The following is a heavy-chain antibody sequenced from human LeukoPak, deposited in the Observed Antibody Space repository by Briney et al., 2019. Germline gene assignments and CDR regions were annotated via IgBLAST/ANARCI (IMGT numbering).Heavy chain of an antibody. J-gene: IGHJ4*02. CDR1: GFTFSSYA. CDR2: ISYDGSNK. CDR3: AKEGDGSGPDDY. V-gene: IGHV3-30-3*01. Sequence: GGSLRLSCAASGFTFSSYAMHWVRQAPGKGLEWVAVISYDGSNKYYADSVKGRFTISRDNSKNTLYLQMNSLRAEDTAVYYCAKEGDGSGPDDYWGQGTLVTVSS. D-gene: IGHD6-19*01.